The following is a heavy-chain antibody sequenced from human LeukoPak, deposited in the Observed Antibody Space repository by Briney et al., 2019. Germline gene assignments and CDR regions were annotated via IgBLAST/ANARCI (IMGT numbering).Heavy chain of an antibody. CDR1: GGSFSGYY. Sequence: SETLSLTCAVSGGSFSGYYWSWIRQPPGKGLEWVGDINHSGSTNYNPSLKSRVTISVDTSKNQFSLKLSSVTAADTAVYYCASHDSSGYYYDYWGQGTLVTVSS. V-gene: IGHV4-34*01. CDR3: ASHDSSGYYYDY. J-gene: IGHJ4*02. CDR2: INHSGST. D-gene: IGHD3-22*01.